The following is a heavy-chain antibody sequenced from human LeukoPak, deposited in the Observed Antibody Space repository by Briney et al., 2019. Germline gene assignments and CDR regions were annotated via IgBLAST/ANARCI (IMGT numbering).Heavy chain of an antibody. J-gene: IGHJ3*02. CDR2: INCNSGDT. D-gene: IGHD3-3*01. Sequence: ASVKVSCKASAYTFTGYYLHWVRQAPGQGLEWMGWINCNSGDTNYGQKFQGRVTMTRDTSISTAYMELSRLRSDDTAVYYCARDLEWLYPGGAFDIWGQGTMVTVSS. CDR1: AYTFTGYY. CDR3: ARDLEWLYPGGAFDI. V-gene: IGHV1-2*02.